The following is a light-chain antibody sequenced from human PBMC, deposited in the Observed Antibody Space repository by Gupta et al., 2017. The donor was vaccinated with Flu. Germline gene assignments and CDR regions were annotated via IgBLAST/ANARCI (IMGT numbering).Light chain of an antibody. CDR3: QSYDNSRNEV. CDR2: GNN. J-gene: IGLJ1*01. Sequence: QSVLTQLPSVSGAPGPRFTLPCTGSSSNIGEGYDLHWYQQVPATAPKDVIYGNNNRPAGVPDRFSGSKAGTTASLSIAGRLEEEEADYFCQSYDNSRNEVFGPGTKFTVL. CDR1: SSNIGEGYD. V-gene: IGLV1-40*01.